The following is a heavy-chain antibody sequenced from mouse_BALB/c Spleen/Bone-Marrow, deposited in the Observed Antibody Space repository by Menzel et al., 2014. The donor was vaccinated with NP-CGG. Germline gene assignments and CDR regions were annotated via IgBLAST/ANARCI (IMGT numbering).Heavy chain of an antibody. Sequence: QVQLQQSGPELVKPGASVKISCKAPGYAFSSSWMNWVKQRPGQGLEWIGRIYPGDGDTNYNGKFKGKATLTADKSSSTAYMQFSSLTSVDSAVYFCARDYYGSSFDYWGQGTTLTVSS. CDR1: GYAFSSSW. CDR2: IYPGDGDT. V-gene: IGHV1-82*01. J-gene: IGHJ2*01. CDR3: ARDYYGSSFDY. D-gene: IGHD1-1*01.